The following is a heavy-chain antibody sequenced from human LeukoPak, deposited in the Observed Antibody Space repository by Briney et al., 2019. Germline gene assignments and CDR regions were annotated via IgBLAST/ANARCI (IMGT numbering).Heavy chain of an antibody. D-gene: IGHD4/OR15-4a*01. V-gene: IGHV4-59*01. Sequence: SETLSLTCTVSGGSISSYYWSWIRQPPGKGLEWIGYIYNSGTTNYNPSLKSRVTISADTSKNRFSLNLSSVSDADTAIYYCARQVARDYRVLFDYWGQGTLVTVSS. CDR1: GGSISSYY. CDR3: ARQVARDYRVLFDY. CDR2: IYNSGTT. J-gene: IGHJ4*02.